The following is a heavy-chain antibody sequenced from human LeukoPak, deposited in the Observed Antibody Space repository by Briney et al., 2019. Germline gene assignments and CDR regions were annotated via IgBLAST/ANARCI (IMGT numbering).Heavy chain of an antibody. D-gene: IGHD6-13*01. CDR3: ARSRARIAAAVYYFDY. V-gene: IGHV3-11*01. CDR2: ITNSGYTM. Sequence: PGGSLRLSCAAAGFPFDDYFMGWVRQAPGKGLEWISYITNSGYTMYYADSVRGRFTISKDNVKNSLFLHMSGLRAEDTAVYYCARSRARIAAAVYYFDYWGQGTPVTVSS. CDR1: GFPFDDYF. J-gene: IGHJ4*02.